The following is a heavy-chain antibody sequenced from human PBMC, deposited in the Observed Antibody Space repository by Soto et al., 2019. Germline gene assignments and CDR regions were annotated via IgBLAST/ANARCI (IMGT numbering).Heavy chain of an antibody. J-gene: IGHJ5*02. Sequence: ASVKVSCKASGFTFTSSAVQWVRQARGQRLEWIGWIVVGSGNTNYAQKFQERVTITRDMSTSTAYMELSGLRSEDPAVYYCAADRVVVVPAARFDPWGQGTLVTVSS. CDR3: AADRVVVVPAARFDP. D-gene: IGHD2-2*01. CDR1: GFTFTSSA. CDR2: IVVGSGNT. V-gene: IGHV1-58*01.